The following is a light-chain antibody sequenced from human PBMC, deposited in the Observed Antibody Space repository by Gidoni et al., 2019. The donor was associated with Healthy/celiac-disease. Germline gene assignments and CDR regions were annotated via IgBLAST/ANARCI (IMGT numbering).Light chain of an antibody. V-gene: IGKV3-11*01. J-gene: IGKJ4*01. CDR2: DAS. CDR1: QSVSSY. CDR3: QQRSNWPPF. Sequence: ESVLTQSPATLSLSPGERATLSCRASQSVSSYLAWYKQKPGQAPRLLIYDASNRATGITASFSGRGSGTDFTLTISSLEPEDFAVYYCQQRSNWPPFFGGGTKVEIK.